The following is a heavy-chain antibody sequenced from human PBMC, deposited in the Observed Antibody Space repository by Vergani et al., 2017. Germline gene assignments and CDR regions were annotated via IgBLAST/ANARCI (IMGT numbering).Heavy chain of an antibody. Sequence: EVQLVESGGGLVQPGGSLRLSCAASGFTFSSYWMSWVRQAPGKGLEWVANINQDGSEKYYVDSVKGRFTISRDNAKNSLYLQMNSLRAEDTAVYYCARLYGYGDRRPFDYWGQGTLVTVSS. J-gene: IGHJ4*02. CDR1: GFTFSSYW. V-gene: IGHV3-7*01. CDR2: INQDGSEK. CDR3: ARLYGYGDRRPFDY. D-gene: IGHD4-17*01.